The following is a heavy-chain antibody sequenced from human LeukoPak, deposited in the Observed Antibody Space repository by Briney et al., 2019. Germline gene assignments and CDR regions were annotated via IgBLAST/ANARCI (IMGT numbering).Heavy chain of an antibody. Sequence: PGGSLRLSCAASVFTFRNYAIHWVRQTPGKGLEWVSLISGDGGRTSYADSVKGRFTISRDNSKNSLYLQMNSLRTEDTALYYCAKDSPYGTSSWELDYWGQGTLVTVSS. CDR1: VFTFRNYA. V-gene: IGHV3-43*02. J-gene: IGHJ4*02. CDR2: ISGDGGRT. D-gene: IGHD6-13*01. CDR3: AKDSPYGTSSWELDY.